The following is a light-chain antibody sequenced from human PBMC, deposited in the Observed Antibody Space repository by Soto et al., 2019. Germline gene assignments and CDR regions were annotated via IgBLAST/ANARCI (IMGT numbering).Light chain of an antibody. CDR1: NIGSKS. CDR2: DDS. Sequence: SYELTQPPSVSVAPGQTARITCGGNNIGSKSVHWYQQKPGQAPVLVVYDDSDGPSGIPERFSGSNSGNTATLTISRVEAGDEADYYCQVWDSSSDHPQGFYVFGTGTKLTVL. V-gene: IGLV3-21*02. CDR3: QVWDSSSDHPQGFYV. J-gene: IGLJ1*01.